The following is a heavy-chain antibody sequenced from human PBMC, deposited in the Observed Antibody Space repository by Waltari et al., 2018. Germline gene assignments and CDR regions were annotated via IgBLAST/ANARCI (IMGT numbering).Heavy chain of an antibody. CDR1: GGSISSSSYY. D-gene: IGHD2-21*02. CDR2: IDYSGST. Sequence: QLQLQESGPGLVKPSETLSLTCTVSGGSISSSSYYWGWIRQPPGKGLEWIGSIDYSGSTYYNPSLKSRVTISVDTSKNQFSLKLSSVTAADTAVYYCARGGLAYCGGDCLYWGQGTLVTVSS. CDR3: ARGGLAYCGGDCLY. V-gene: IGHV4-39*01. J-gene: IGHJ4*02.